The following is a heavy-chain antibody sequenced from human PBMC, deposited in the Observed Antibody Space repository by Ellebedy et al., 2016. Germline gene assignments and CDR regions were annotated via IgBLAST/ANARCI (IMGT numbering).Heavy chain of an antibody. V-gene: IGHV4-34*01. D-gene: IGHD3-10*01. J-gene: IGHJ6*02. Sequence: GSLRLXXAVYGGSFSGYYWNWIRQPPGKGLEWIGYIYQSGSTHYNPSLKSRVTISVDRSRNQFSLNLSSVTAADTAVYYCARGRFGSGSYYFYYYGVDVWGQGSTVTVSS. CDR3: ARGRFGSGSYYFYYYGVDV. CDR2: IYQSGST. CDR1: GGSFSGYY.